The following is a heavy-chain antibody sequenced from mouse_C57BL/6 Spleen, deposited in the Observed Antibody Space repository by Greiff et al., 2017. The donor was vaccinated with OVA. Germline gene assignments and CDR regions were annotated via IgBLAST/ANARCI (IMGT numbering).Heavy chain of an antibody. Sequence: VQLQQPGAELVRPGSSVKLSCKASGYTFTSYWMHWVKQRPIQGLEWIGNIDPSDSETHYNQKFKDKATLTVDKSSSTAYMQLSSLTSEDSAVYYCAGAYYSNPWFAYWGQGTLVTVSA. CDR1: GYTFTSYW. CDR2: IDPSDSET. CDR3: AGAYYSNPWFAY. J-gene: IGHJ3*01. V-gene: IGHV1-52*01. D-gene: IGHD2-5*01.